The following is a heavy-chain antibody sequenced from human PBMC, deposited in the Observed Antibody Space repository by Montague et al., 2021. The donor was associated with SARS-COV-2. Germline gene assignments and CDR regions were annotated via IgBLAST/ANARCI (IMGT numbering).Heavy chain of an antibody. V-gene: IGHV2-5*01. D-gene: IGHD3-9*01. CDR3: AHLIRYYDIFTGIPFDY. CDR2: IYSNDDK. Sequence: PALVKPTQTLTLTCTFSGFSLSTPNVGVGWTRQPPGKALEWLALIYSNDDKRYSPSLQSRLTITKDTSKNQVVLSLTYVDPVDTATYYCAHLIRYYDIFTGIPFDYWGQGTQVTVSS. J-gene: IGHJ4*02. CDR1: GFSLSTPNVG.